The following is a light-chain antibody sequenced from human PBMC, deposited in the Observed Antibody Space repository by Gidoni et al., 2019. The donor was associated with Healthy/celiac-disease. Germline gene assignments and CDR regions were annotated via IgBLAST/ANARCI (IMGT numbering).Light chain of an antibody. J-gene: IGKJ1*01. Sequence: DIQTTHSPSSLSASVGDRVTTTCRASQGIRNYLGWYQQKPGKAPKRLIYAASSLQSGVPSRFSGSGSGTEFTLTISSLQPEDFATYYCLQHNSYPRWTFGQGTKVEIK. CDR3: LQHNSYPRWT. CDR1: QGIRNY. V-gene: IGKV1-17*01. CDR2: AAS.